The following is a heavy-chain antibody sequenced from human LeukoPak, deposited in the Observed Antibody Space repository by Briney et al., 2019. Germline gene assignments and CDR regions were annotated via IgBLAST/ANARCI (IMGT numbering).Heavy chain of an antibody. J-gene: IGHJ4*02. V-gene: IGHV4-61*01. CDR2: IYYSGST. D-gene: IGHD3-22*01. CDR3: ARLAYYYDSSGYYYVGYFDY. CDR1: GGSVSSGSYY. Sequence: SETLSLTCTVSGGSVSSGSYYWSWIRQPPGKGLEWTGYIYYSGSTNYNPSLKSRVTISVDTSKNQFSLKLSSVTAADTAVYYCARLAYYYDSSGYYYVGYFDYWGQGTLVTVSS.